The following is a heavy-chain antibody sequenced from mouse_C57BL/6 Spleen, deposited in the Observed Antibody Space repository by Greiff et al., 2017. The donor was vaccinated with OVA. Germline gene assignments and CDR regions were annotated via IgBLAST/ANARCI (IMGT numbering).Heavy chain of an antibody. CDR1: GYTFTDYN. V-gene: IGHV1-18*01. Sequence: EVNLVESGPELVKPGASVKIPCKASGYTFTDYNMDWVKQSHGKSLEWIGDINPNNGGTIYNQKFKGKATLTVEKSSSTAYMELRSLTSADTAVSSSASCSIYSGNSPFAYWGQGTTLTVSS. D-gene: IGHD2-1*01. CDR3: ASCSIYSGNSPFAY. J-gene: IGHJ2*01. CDR2: INPNNGGT.